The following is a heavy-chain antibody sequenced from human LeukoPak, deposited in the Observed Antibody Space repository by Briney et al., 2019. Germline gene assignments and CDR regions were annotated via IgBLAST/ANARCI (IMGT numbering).Heavy chain of an antibody. CDR1: GGTFSSYA. CDR3: ARAVEMATISLDDAFDI. Sequence: SVKVSCKASGGTFSSYAISWVRQAPGQGLEWMGRIIPIFGTANYAQKFQGRVTITTDESTSTAYMELSSLRSEDTAVYYCARAVEMATISLDDAFDIWGQRTMVTVSS. CDR2: IIPIFGTA. J-gene: IGHJ3*02. V-gene: IGHV1-69*05. D-gene: IGHD5-24*01.